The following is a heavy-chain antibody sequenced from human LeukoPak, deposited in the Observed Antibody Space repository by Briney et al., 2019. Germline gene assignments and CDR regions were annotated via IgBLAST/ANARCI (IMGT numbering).Heavy chain of an antibody. CDR2: ISSSSYI. D-gene: IGHD2-8*01. Sequence: GGSLRLSCAASGFTFSSYSMNWVRQAPGKGLEWVSSISSSSYIYYADSVKGRFTISRDNAKNSLYLQMNSLRAEDTAVYYCARAHLYCTNGVCYTYYFDYWGQGTLVTVSS. J-gene: IGHJ4*02. V-gene: IGHV3-21*01. CDR3: ARAHLYCTNGVCYTYYFDY. CDR1: GFTFSSYS.